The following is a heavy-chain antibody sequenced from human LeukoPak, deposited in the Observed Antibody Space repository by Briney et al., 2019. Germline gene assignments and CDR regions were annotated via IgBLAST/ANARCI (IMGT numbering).Heavy chain of an antibody. CDR3: ARGPSTYNSRGLWFDP. J-gene: IGHJ5*02. CDR1: GGSISSGGYY. Sequence: PSETLSLTCTVSGGSISSGGYYWSWIRQPPGKGLEWIGYIYHSGSTYYNPSLKSRVTISVDKSKNQFSLKLSSVTAADTAVYYCARGPSTYNSRGLWFDPWGQGTLVTVSS. CDR2: IYHSGST. V-gene: IGHV4-30-2*01. D-gene: IGHD1-1*01.